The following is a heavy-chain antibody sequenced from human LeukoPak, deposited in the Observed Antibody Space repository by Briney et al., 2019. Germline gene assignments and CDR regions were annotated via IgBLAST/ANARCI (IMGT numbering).Heavy chain of an antibody. CDR1: GGSMSTYY. J-gene: IGHJ3*02. Sequence: SETLSLTCTVSGGSMSTYYWSWIRQPPGKGLEWIGYVYYDGNNDYNPSLKSRVTTSIDTSKKQFSLKLASVTAADTAVYYCARVKDDNNYDRAFDIWGQGTMVTVSS. V-gene: IGHV4-59*01. CDR3: ARVKDDNNYDRAFDI. D-gene: IGHD5-24*01. CDR2: VYYDGNN.